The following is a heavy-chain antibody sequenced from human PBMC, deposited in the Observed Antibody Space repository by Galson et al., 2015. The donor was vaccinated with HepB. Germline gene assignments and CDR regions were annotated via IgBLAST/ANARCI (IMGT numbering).Heavy chain of an antibody. V-gene: IGHV4-59*08. J-gene: IGHJ6*02. CDR1: GASISSYY. Sequence: LSLTCTVSGASISSYYWSWIRQPPGKGLEWIGYIYYSGNTNYNPSLQSRVSLSVDTSQNQFSLKLRSVTAADTAVYYCARLYRQYYNGLDVWGQGTTVTVSS. D-gene: IGHD4-11*01. CDR3: ARLYRQYYNGLDV. CDR2: IYYSGNT.